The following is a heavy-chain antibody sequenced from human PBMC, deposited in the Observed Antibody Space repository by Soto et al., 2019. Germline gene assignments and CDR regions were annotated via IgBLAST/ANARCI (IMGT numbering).Heavy chain of an antibody. Sequence: GGTLRLSCAASGFTFSGFSMNWVRQAPGKGLEWVSSVTSSPSSMFYADSVKGRFTISRDDAKDSLFLQMNSLRADDTAVYYCAREADFASSGYVLDYWGLGTLVTVSS. V-gene: IGHV3-21*01. D-gene: IGHD3-22*01. CDR2: VTSSPSSM. CDR1: GFTFSGFS. J-gene: IGHJ4*02. CDR3: AREADFASSGYVLDY.